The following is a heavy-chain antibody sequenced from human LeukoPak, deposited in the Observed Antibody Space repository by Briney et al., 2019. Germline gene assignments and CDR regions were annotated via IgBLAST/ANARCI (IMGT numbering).Heavy chain of an antibody. Sequence: PGGSLRLSCAASGFTLTGYWMSWIRQAPGKGPEWVAIIRKDDGSAKYYADSVKGRLTICRDNAKTLLYLQMDSPRVEDTAVYYCVRDFVYTTAWGQGTQVTVSS. CDR1: GFTLTGYW. V-gene: IGHV3-7*01. D-gene: IGHD2-21*02. CDR3: VRDFVYTTA. J-gene: IGHJ4*02. CDR2: IRKDDGSAK.